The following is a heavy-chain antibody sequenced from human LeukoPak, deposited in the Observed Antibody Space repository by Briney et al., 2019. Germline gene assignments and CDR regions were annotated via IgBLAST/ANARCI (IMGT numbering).Heavy chain of an antibody. CDR1: GYTFTSYY. V-gene: IGHV1-8*02. J-gene: IGHJ3*02. Sequence: GASVKVSCKASGYTFTSYYMHWVRQATGQGLEWMGWMNPNSGNTGFAQKFQGRVTMTRNTSISTAYMELSSLRSDDTVVYYCATRISGVRRDGLDIWGQGTMVTVSS. CDR3: ATRISGVRRDGLDI. CDR2: MNPNSGNT. D-gene: IGHD2-15*01.